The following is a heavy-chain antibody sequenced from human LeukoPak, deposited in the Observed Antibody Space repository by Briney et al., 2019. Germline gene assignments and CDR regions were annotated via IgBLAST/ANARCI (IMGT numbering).Heavy chain of an antibody. D-gene: IGHD2-15*01. V-gene: IGHV3-48*03. CDR1: GFTFSSYE. CDR2: ISNSGSTI. Sequence: GGSLRLSCAASGFTFSSYEMNWVRQAPGKGLEWVSYISNSGSTIYYADSVKGRFTISRDNAKNSLYLQMNSLRAEDTAVYYCARSVVVVAATSGLDYWGQGTLVTVSS. CDR3: ARSVVVVAATSGLDY. J-gene: IGHJ4*02.